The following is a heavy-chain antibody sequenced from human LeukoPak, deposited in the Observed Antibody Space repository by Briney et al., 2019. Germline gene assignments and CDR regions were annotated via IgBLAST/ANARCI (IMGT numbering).Heavy chain of an antibody. CDR2: INPNSGGT. D-gene: IGHD4-17*01. V-gene: IGHV1-2*02. CDR3: ARDTVKGYGDYYNWFDP. CDR1: GYTFTGYH. J-gene: IGHJ5*02. Sequence: GASVKVSCKASGYTFTGYHIHWVRQAPGQGLEWMGWINPNSGGTNYAQKFQGRVTMTRGTSISTAYMELSRLRSDDTAVYYCARDTVKGYGDYYNWFDPWGQGTLVTVSS.